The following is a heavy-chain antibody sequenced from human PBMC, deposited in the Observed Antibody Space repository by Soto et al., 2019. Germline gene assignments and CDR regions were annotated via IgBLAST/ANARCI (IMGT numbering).Heavy chain of an antibody. Sequence: SQTLSLTCVDSGDTVSSNSVAWNWVRQSPSRGLEWLGRTYYRSRWYSDYAVSVRSRRDINADTSKNQVSLQLNSVTPEDTAVYYCARSEEDSDYYYYGMDVWGQGPTVTVSS. CDR3: ARSEEDSDYYYYGMDV. V-gene: IGHV6-1*01. J-gene: IGHJ6*02. D-gene: IGHD2-15*01. CDR2: TYYRSRWYS. CDR1: GDTVSSNSVA.